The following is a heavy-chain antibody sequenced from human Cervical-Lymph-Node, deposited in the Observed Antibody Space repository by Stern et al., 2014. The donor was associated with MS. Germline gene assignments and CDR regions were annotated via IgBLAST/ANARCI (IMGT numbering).Heavy chain of an antibody. V-gene: IGHV1-69*14. CDR3: ARTDYYDSSGYYDDAFDI. CDR2: IIPMFGTA. Sequence: QDQLVQSGAEAKKPGSSVKVSCKASGGTFSSYTIAWVRQAPGQGLEWMGEIIPMFGTAKYAQRFQGRVTITADKSTSTAYMELSSLRSEDTAVYYCARTDYYDSSGYYDDAFDIWGQGTMVTVSS. D-gene: IGHD3-22*01. CDR1: GGTFSSYT. J-gene: IGHJ3*02.